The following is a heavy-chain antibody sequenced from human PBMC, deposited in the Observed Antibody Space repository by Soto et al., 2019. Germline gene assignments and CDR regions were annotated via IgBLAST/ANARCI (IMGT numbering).Heavy chain of an antibody. Sequence: GGSLRLSCAASGFTFSSYAMSWVRQAPGKGLEWVSAISGSGGSTYYADSVKGRFTISRDNSKNTLYLQMNSLRAEDTAVYYFAKGVLRFLEWSAGDYWGQGTLVTVSS. V-gene: IGHV3-23*01. CDR1: GFTFSSYA. CDR3: AKGVLRFLEWSAGDY. J-gene: IGHJ4*02. D-gene: IGHD3-3*01. CDR2: ISGSGGST.